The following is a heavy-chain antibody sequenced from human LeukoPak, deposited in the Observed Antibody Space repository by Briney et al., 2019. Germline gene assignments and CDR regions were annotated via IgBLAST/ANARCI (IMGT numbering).Heavy chain of an antibody. CDR1: GFTFSSYA. V-gene: IGHV3-30-3*01. Sequence: PGGSLRLSCAASGFTFSSYAMHWVRQAPGKGLEWVAVISYDGSNKYYADSVKGRFTISRDNSKNTLYLQMNSLRAEDTAVYYCARDEPSPRVVPAVHLDYWGQGTLVTVSS. CDR2: ISYDGSNK. J-gene: IGHJ4*02. CDR3: ARDEPSPRVVPAVHLDY. D-gene: IGHD2-2*01.